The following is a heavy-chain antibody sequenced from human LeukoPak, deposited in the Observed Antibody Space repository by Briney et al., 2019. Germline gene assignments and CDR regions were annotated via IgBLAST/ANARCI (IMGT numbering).Heavy chain of an antibody. D-gene: IGHD6-13*01. CDR1: GFTFSNNW. Sequence: GGSLRLSCAASGFTFSNNWMTWVRQAPGKGLEWVASVKKDASEKYYVDSVKGRFTISRDNAKNSLYLQMNSLRAEDTAVYYCARDGYSSSWYVGNYYYGMDVWGQGTTVTVSS. V-gene: IGHV3-7*01. J-gene: IGHJ6*02. CDR2: VKKDASEK. CDR3: ARDGYSSSWYVGNYYYGMDV.